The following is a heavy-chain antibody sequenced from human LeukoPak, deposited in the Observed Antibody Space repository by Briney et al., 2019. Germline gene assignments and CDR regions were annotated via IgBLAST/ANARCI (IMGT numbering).Heavy chain of an antibody. CDR2: ISGSGGST. J-gene: IGHJ4*02. Sequence: GGSLRLSCAASGFTFSSYAMSWVRQAPGKGLEWVSAISGSGGSTYYADSVKGRFTIPRDNSKNTLYLQMNSLRAEDTAVYYCAKVAYDFWSGYLSHFDYWGQGTLVTVSS. CDR3: AKVAYDFWSGYLSHFDY. CDR1: GFTFSSYA. V-gene: IGHV3-23*01. D-gene: IGHD3-3*01.